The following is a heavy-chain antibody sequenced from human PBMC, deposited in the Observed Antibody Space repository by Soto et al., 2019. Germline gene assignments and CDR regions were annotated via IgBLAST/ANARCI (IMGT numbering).Heavy chain of an antibody. CDR3: AREPSTVTNGDYYYGMDV. CDR2: IYYSGST. J-gene: IGHJ6*02. CDR1: GGSISSGGYY. V-gene: IGHV4-31*03. D-gene: IGHD4-17*01. Sequence: SETLSLTCTVSGGSISSGGYYWSWIRQHPGKGLEWIGYIYYSGSTYYNPSLKSRVTISVDTSKNQFSLKLSSVAAADTAVYYCAREPSTVTNGDYYYGMDVWGQGTTVTVSS.